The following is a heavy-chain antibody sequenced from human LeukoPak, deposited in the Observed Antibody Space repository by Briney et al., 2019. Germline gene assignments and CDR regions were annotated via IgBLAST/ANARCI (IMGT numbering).Heavy chain of an antibody. CDR1: GFTVSSNY. J-gene: IGHJ4*02. D-gene: IGHD6-6*01. Sequence: GGSLRLSCAASGFTVSSNYMSWVRQAPGKGLEWVSVIYSGGSTYYADSVKGRFTISRDNSKNTLYLQMNSLRAEDTAVYYCARDHDSSSTTPLDYWGQGTLVTVSS. CDR3: ARDHDSSSTTPLDY. V-gene: IGHV3-53*01. CDR2: IYSGGST.